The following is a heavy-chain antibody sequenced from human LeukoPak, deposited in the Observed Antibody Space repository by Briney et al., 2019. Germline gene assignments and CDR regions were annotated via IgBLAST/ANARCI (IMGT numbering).Heavy chain of an antibody. CDR3: AKGKSGSHPGGGGGYYFDY. D-gene: IGHD1-26*01. J-gene: IGHJ4*02. Sequence: PGRSLRLSCAASGFTFDDYAMHWVRQAPGKGLEWVSGISWNSGSIGYADSVKGRFTISRDNAQNSLYLQLNSLRAEDPALYYCAKGKSGSHPGGGGGYYFDYWGQGTLVTVSS. CDR2: ISWNSGSI. V-gene: IGHV3-9*01. CDR1: GFTFDDYA.